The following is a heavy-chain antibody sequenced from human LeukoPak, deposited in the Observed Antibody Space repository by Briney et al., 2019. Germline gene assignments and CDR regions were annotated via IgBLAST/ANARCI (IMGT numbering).Heavy chain of an antibody. CDR3: ALGLGYCSNGVCTGDAFDI. CDR1: GGTFSSYA. D-gene: IGHD2-8*01. V-gene: IGHV1-69*05. CDR2: IIPIFGTA. Sequence: SVKVSCKASGGTFSSYAISWVRQAPGQGLEWMGGIIPIFGTANYAQKFQGRVTITTDESTSTAYMELSSLRSEDTAVYYCALGLGYCSNGVCTGDAFDIWGQGTMVTVSS. J-gene: IGHJ3*02.